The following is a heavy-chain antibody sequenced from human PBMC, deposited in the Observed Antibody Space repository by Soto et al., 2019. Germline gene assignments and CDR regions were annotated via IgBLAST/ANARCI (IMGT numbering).Heavy chain of an antibody. CDR3: TTDLIPNYYYYGMDV. CDR2: IKSKTDGGTT. Sequence: GGSLRLSCAASGFTFSNAWMSWVRQAPGKGLEWVGRIKSKTDGGTTDYAAPVKGRFTISRDDSKNTLYLQMNSLKTEDTAVYYCTTDLIPNYYYYGMDVWGQGTTVTVS. D-gene: IGHD2-21*01. V-gene: IGHV3-15*01. CDR1: GFTFSNAW. J-gene: IGHJ6*02.